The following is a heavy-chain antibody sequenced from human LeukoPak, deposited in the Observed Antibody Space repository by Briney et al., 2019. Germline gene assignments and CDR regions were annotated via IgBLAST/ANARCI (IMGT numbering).Heavy chain of an antibody. CDR2: IYPGDSDT. CDR3: ASTFRKWYYYDSSGRDAFDI. CDR1: GYSFTSYR. J-gene: IGHJ3*02. D-gene: IGHD3-22*01. Sequence: GESLKISCKGSGYSFTSYRIGWVRQMPGKGLEWMGIIYPGDSDTRYSPSFQGQVTISADKSISTAYLQWSSLKASDTAMYYCASTFRKWYYYDSSGRDAFDIWGQGTMVTVSS. V-gene: IGHV5-51*01.